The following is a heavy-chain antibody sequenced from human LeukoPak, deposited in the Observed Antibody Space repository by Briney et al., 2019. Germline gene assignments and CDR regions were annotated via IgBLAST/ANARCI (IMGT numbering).Heavy chain of an antibody. Sequence: SETLSLTCTVSGGSISSYYWSWIRQPPGKGLEWIGYIYYSGSTNYNPSLKSRVTMSVDTSKNQFSLKLSSVTAADTAVYYCARGFYGSGSYYNPFFDYWGQGTLVTVSS. D-gene: IGHD3-10*01. CDR1: GGSISSYY. J-gene: IGHJ4*02. CDR2: IYYSGST. V-gene: IGHV4-59*12. CDR3: ARGFYGSGSYYNPFFDY.